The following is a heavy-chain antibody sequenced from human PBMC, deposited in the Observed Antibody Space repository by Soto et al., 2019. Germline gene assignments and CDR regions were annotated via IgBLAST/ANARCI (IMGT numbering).Heavy chain of an antibody. J-gene: IGHJ4*02. CDR1: GYGFTTYG. Sequence: QVHLVQYGAEVKKPGASVKVCCKGSGYGFTTYGITWVRQAPGQGLEWMAWISAHNGNTNYAQKLLGRVTVTRDTSTSTAYMVLSSLRSDDTAVYSCPRVRYVDYCGQGALVTVS. D-gene: IGHD1-1*01. CDR2: ISAHNGNT. V-gene: IGHV1-18*01. CDR3: PRVRYVDY.